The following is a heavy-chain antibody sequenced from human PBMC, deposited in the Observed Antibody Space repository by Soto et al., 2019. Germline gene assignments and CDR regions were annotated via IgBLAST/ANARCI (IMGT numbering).Heavy chain of an antibody. CDR3: ARDKITGLFDY. Sequence: QVQLQQWGAGLLKPSETLSLTCAVYGGSFSGYCWTWIRQPPGTGLEWIGEINHSGSTNYNPSLKXXVTISVDTSRNQFSLKLTSVTAADKAVYYCARDKITGLFDYWGQGTLVTVSA. CDR1: GGSFSGYC. V-gene: IGHV4-34*01. J-gene: IGHJ4*02. D-gene: IGHD2-8*02. CDR2: INHSGST.